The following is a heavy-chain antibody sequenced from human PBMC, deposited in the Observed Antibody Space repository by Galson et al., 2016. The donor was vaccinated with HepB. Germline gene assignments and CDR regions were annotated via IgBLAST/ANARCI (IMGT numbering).Heavy chain of an antibody. CDR2: ISSGSSYI. V-gene: IGHV3-21*06. J-gene: IGHJ4*02. CDR1: GFSFSRYS. Sequence: SLRLSCAASGFSFSRYSMNWVRQAPGKGLEWVASISSGSSYIYYADSVMGRFTMSRDNAKNSLYLQINSLRVDDTAVYYCARGDIVVIPAAMSYFDYWGQGTLVAVSS. CDR3: ARGDIVVIPAAMSYFDY. D-gene: IGHD2-2*01.